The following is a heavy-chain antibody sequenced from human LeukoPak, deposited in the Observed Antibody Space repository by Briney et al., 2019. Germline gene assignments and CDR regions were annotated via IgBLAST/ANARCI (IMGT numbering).Heavy chain of an antibody. CDR2: IYYSGST. Sequence: SETPSLTCTVSGGSISSGGYYWSWIRQHPGKGLEWIGYIYYSGSTYYNPSLKSRVTISVDTSKNQFSLKLSSVTAADTAVYYCARDSTYPYDSSGYYPHYFDYWGQGTLVTVSS. V-gene: IGHV4-31*03. CDR3: ARDSTYPYDSSGYYPHYFDY. D-gene: IGHD3-22*01. CDR1: GGSISSGGYY. J-gene: IGHJ4*02.